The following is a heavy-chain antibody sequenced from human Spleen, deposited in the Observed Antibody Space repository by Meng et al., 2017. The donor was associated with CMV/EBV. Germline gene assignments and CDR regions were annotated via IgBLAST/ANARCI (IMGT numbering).Heavy chain of an antibody. J-gene: IGHJ4*02. Sequence: ASVKVSCKASGYSFTGYYLHWVRQAPGQGLEWMGWINPNSGGTNYAQKFQGRVTMTRDTSINTAYMELSRLRSDDTAVYYCARDVRVVYHLDDWGQGNLVTVSS. D-gene: IGHD2-15*01. CDR1: GYSFTGYY. CDR2: INPNSGGT. CDR3: ARDVRVVYHLDD. V-gene: IGHV1-2*02.